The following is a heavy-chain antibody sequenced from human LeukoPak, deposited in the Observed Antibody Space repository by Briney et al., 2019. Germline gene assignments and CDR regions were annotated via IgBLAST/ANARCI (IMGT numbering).Heavy chain of an antibody. V-gene: IGHV3-53*01. CDR2: IYCGGST. Sequence: GGSLRLSCAASGFTVSSNYMSWVRQAPGKGLEWVSVIYCGGSTYYADSVKGRFTISRDNSKNTLYLQMNSLRAEDTAVYYCARVYRLYDSSGYYTSSRAFDIWGQGTMVTVPS. CDR1: GFTVSSNY. D-gene: IGHD3-22*01. J-gene: IGHJ3*02. CDR3: ARVYRLYDSSGYYTSSRAFDI.